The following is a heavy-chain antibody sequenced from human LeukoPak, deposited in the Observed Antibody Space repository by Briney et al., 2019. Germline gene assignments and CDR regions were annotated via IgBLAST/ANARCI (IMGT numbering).Heavy chain of an antibody. D-gene: IGHD2/OR15-2a*01. CDR1: GYTLSDYY. J-gene: IGHJ5*02. V-gene: IGHV1-2*02. Sequence: APVKVSCTASGYTLSDYYIHWLRQAPGQGLEWMGWINPKSGGTDYAQYFQGRVTMTRDTSSTTVYMDLTRLRSDDTAVYFCARPLGSLKEYWWFDPWGQGTLVTVSS. CDR2: INPKSGGT. CDR3: ARPLGSLKEYWWFDP.